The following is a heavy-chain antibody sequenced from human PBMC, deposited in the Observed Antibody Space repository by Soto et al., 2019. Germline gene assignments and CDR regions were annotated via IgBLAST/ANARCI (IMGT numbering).Heavy chain of an antibody. CDR1: GCTFTSYG. D-gene: IGHD3-9*01. Sequence: QVQLVQSGAEVKKPGASVKVSCKASGCTFTSYGISWVRQAPGQGREWMGWISAYNGNTNYAKKLQGRVTMTTDTSTSKAYMELSSLRYKDTAVYYSARSSDYDIMTVYYGPSGAFDSWGQGPMVPVSS. CDR3: ARSSDYDIMTVYYGPSGAFDS. CDR2: ISAYNGNT. V-gene: IGHV1-18*01. J-gene: IGHJ3*02.